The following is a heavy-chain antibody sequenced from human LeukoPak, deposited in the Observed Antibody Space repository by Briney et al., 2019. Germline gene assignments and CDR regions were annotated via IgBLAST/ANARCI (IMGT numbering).Heavy chain of an antibody. Sequence: GGSLRLSCAVSGFTFSNAWMSWVRQAPGKGLEWVAVISYDGSNKYYADSVKGRFTISRDNSKNTLYLQMNSLRAEDTAVYYCARSEYQPYFDYWGQGTLVTVSS. CDR1: GFTFSNAW. D-gene: IGHD2-2*01. J-gene: IGHJ4*02. V-gene: IGHV3-30-3*01. CDR3: ARSEYQPYFDY. CDR2: ISYDGSNK.